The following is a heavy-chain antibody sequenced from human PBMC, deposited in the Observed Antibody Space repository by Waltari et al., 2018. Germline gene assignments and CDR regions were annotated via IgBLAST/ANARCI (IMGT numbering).Heavy chain of an antibody. J-gene: IGHJ4*02. CDR2: ISGSGGST. CDR1: GFTFSSYA. V-gene: IGHV3-23*01. Sequence: EVQLLESGGGLVQPGGSLRLSCAASGFTFSSYAMSWVRQAPGKGLEWISAISGSGGSTYYADSVKGRFTIARDNSKNTLYLQMNSLRAEDTAVYYCAKAEGITMIVVVIQYYFDYWGQGTLVTVSS. D-gene: IGHD3-22*01. CDR3: AKAEGITMIVVVIQYYFDY.